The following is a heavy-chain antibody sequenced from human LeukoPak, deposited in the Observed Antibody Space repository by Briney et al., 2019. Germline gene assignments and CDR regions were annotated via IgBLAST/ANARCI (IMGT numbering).Heavy chain of an antibody. CDR1: GGSISSSSYY. CDR3: ARHAVEAASRWLDA. J-gene: IGHJ5*02. V-gene: IGHV4-39*01. CDR2: SYYIGIT. D-gene: IGHD1-1*01. Sequence: SETLSLTCTVSGGSISSSSYYWGWIRQPPGRGLEWIVNSYYIGITYYNPSLKTLITISVDTSKNQFSLKLSSVPAAGTAVYYCARHAVEAASRWLDAWGQGTLVTVSS.